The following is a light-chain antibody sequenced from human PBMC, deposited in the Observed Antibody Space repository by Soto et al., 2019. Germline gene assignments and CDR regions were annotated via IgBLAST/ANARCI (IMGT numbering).Light chain of an antibody. J-gene: IGLJ2*01. V-gene: IGLV2-14*01. CDR2: EVS. CDR3: SSYTAINTVT. Sequence: QSVLTQPASVSGSPGQSITISCTGTSTDVGGYNYVSWYQQHPGKAPKLMIYEVSNRPSGVSFRFSGSKSGNTASLTISGLQAEDEADYYCSSYTAINTVTFGGGTKLTVL. CDR1: STDVGGYNY.